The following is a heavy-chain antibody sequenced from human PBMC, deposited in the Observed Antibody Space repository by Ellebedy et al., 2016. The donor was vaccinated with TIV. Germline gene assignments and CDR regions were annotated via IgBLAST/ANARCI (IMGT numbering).Heavy chain of an antibody. J-gene: IGHJ4*02. CDR2: IIPIFGTA. CDR1: RGTFSSYA. CDR3: ARVLDCSGGSCSDY. D-gene: IGHD2-15*01. V-gene: IGHV1-69*13. Sequence: SVKVSXKASRGTFSSYAISWVRQAPGQGLEWMGGIIPIFGTANYAQKFQGRVTITADESTSTAYMELSSLRSEDTAVYYCARVLDCSGGSCSDYWGQGTLVTVSS.